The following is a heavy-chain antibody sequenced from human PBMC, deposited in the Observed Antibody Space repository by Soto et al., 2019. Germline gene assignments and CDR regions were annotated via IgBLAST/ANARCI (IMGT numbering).Heavy chain of an antibody. V-gene: IGHV3-9*01. CDR1: GFTFDDYA. J-gene: IGHJ5*01. Sequence: ELQLVESGGGLVQPGRSLRLSCAASGFTFDDYAMHWVRQAPGKGLEWVSGISWSSVNIGYADSVQGRFTISRDNARNSLYLQMTSLRLEDTALYYCAKGGSAALIAAAGTGNWLDSWGQGTLVTVSS. CDR2: ISWSSVNI. D-gene: IGHD6-13*01. CDR3: AKGGSAALIAAAGTGNWLDS.